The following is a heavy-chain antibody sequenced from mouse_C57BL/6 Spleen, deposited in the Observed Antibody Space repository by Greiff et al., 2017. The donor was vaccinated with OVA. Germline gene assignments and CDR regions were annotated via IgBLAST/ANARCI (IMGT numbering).Heavy chain of an antibody. CDR1: GFNIKDDY. CDR2: IDPENGDT. Sequence: EVKLMESGAELVRPGASVKLSCTASGFNIKDDYMHWVKQRPEQGLEWIGWIDPENGDTEYASKFQGKATITADTSSNTAYLQLSSLTSEDTAVYYCTLLLTGTGYYAMDYWGQGTSVTVSS. D-gene: IGHD4-1*01. V-gene: IGHV14-4*01. CDR3: TLLLTGTGYYAMDY. J-gene: IGHJ4*01.